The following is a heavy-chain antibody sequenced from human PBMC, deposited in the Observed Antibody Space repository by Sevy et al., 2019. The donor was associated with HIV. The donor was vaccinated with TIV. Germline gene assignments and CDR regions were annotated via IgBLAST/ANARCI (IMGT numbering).Heavy chain of an antibody. CDR2: ISSSSRYI. Sequence: GGSLRLSCAASGFMFSSDSMNWVRQAPGKGLEWVSSISSSSRYIYYADSVKGRFALSRDMSKNTVYLQMNSLRAEDTAVYYCARGYCGGGSCTAFDPWGQGTLVTVSS. V-gene: IGHV3-21*04. J-gene: IGHJ5*02. D-gene: IGHD2-15*01. CDR3: ARGYCGGGSCTAFDP. CDR1: GFMFSSDS.